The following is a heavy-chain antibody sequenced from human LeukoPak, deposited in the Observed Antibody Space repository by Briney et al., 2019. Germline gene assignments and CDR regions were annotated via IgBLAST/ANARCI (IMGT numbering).Heavy chain of an antibody. CDR2: IYYSGST. Sequence: SETLSLTCTVSGASISSGSFYWSWIRQHPGKGLEWIGYIYYSGSTYYNPSLKSRVIISVDTSKNQFSLKLSSVTAADTAVYYCAREDYSNYVSAFDIWGQGTMVTVSS. D-gene: IGHD4-11*01. CDR1: GASISSGSFY. CDR3: AREDYSNYVSAFDI. J-gene: IGHJ3*02. V-gene: IGHV4-31*03.